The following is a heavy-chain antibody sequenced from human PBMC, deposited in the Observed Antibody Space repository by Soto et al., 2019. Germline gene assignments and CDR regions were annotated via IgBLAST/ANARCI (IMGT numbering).Heavy chain of an antibody. CDR3: ARIGSAYGPFDF. J-gene: IGHJ4*02. CDR1: GYSFTSYW. V-gene: IGHV5-10-1*01. Sequence: GESLKISCKGSGYSFTSYWIGWVRQMPGKGLEWMGRIDPSDSYTNYSPSFQGHVTISADKSITTAYLQWSSLKASDTVMYYCARIGSAYGPFDFWGQGTLVTVSS. CDR2: IDPSDSYT. D-gene: IGHD3-10*01.